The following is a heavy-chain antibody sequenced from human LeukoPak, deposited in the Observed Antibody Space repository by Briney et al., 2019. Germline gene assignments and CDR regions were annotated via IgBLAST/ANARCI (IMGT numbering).Heavy chain of an antibody. CDR1: GGSISNIY. J-gene: IGHJ4*02. CDR2: INTSGST. D-gene: IGHD6-13*01. CDR3: ARHEGLAARGFDY. V-gene: IGHV4-4*09. Sequence: PSETLSLTCTVSGGSISNIYWSWIRQPPGKGLEWIGYINTSGSTKYNPSLKSRVTISVDTSKNQFSLKLTSVTAADTAVYYCARHEGLAARGFDYWGQGTLVTVSS.